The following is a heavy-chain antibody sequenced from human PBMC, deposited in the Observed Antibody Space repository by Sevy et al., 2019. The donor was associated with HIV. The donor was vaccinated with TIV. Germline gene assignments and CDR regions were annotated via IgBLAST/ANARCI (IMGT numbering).Heavy chain of an antibody. CDR1: DYTFSTQG. Sequence: ASVKVSCKASDYTFSTQGFNWVRQAPGQGLEWMGWISAYNGNTKYAQKFQGRVTMTTDTSTSTAYMELRSLTSVDTAVYYCARDWAQGYYCDAFGVKRDYYFDYWGQGTLVTVSS. CDR3: ARDWAQGYYCDAFGVKRDYYFDY. D-gene: IGHD3-22*01. V-gene: IGHV1-18*01. CDR2: ISAYNGNT. J-gene: IGHJ4*02.